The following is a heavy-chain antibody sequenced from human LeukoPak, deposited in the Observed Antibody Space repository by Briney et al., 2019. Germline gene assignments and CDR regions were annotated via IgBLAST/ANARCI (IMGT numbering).Heavy chain of an antibody. CDR3: AGPIRVIYSGSYLGPFAY. D-gene: IGHD1-26*01. J-gene: IGHJ4*02. CDR1: GFTFSIDS. Sequence: GGALRLSCAASGFTFSIDSMNWGRQAPGKGLECGSSISSSSSYIYYAESVKGRFTISRDTPTTSMYLQMHSLRAEATAVYYCAGPIRVIYSGSYLGPFAYWGQGNLVTVSS. V-gene: IGHV3-21*01. CDR2: ISSSSSYI.